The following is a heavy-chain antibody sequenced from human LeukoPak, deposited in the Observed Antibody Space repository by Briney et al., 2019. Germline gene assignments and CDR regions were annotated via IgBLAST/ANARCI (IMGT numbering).Heavy chain of an antibody. D-gene: IGHD2-8*01. Sequence: PGGSLRLSCAASGFTFSSYGMSWVRQAPGKGLEWVSAISGSGGSTYYADSVKGRFTISRDNSKNTLYLQMNSLRAEDTAVYYCAKGRGCTNGVCYMDYWGQGTLVTVSS. CDR3: AKGRGCTNGVCYMDY. CDR1: GFTFSSYG. V-gene: IGHV3-23*01. J-gene: IGHJ4*02. CDR2: ISGSGGST.